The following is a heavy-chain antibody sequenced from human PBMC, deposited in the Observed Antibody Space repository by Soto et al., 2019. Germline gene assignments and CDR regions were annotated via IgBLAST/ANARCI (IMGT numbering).Heavy chain of an antibody. Sequence: PGGSLRLSCAASGFTVSSNYMSWVRQAPGKGLEWVSVIYSGGSTYYADSVKGRFTISRDNSKNTLYLQMNSLRAEDTAVYYCARDGGDYVWGSYRSLYGMDVWGQGTTVTVSS. CDR1: GFTVSSNY. J-gene: IGHJ6*02. V-gene: IGHV3-53*01. D-gene: IGHD3-16*02. CDR3: ARDGGDYVWGSYRSLYGMDV. CDR2: IYSGGST.